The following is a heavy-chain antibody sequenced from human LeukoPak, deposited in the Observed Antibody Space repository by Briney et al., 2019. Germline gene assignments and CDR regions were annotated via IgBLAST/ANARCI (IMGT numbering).Heavy chain of an antibody. CDR1: GYTPSAFY. CDR3: ARGINWFDP. Sequence: GASLKSSCKPPGYTPSAFYIYWGRQGPGERLEWMGWINRNSGGTDFAQNFQGRVTMTRDTSISTAYMELRGLGTDDTAVYYCARGINWFDPWGQGTLVTVSS. D-gene: IGHD3-10*01. J-gene: IGHJ5*02. V-gene: IGHV1-2*02. CDR2: INRNSGGT.